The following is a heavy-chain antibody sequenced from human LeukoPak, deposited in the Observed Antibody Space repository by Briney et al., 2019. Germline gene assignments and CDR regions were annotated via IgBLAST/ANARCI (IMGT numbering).Heavy chain of an antibody. D-gene: IGHD6-13*01. CDR3: ARALNRSIAAAASRSFDY. J-gene: IGHJ4*02. V-gene: IGHV4-31*03. CDR1: GGSISSGGYY. CDR2: IYYSGST. Sequence: SETLSLTCTVSGGSISSGGYYWSWIRQHPGKGLEWIGYIYYSGSTYYNPSLKSRVTISVDTSKNQFSLKLSSVTAADTAVYYCARALNRSIAAAASRSFDYWGQGTLVTVSS.